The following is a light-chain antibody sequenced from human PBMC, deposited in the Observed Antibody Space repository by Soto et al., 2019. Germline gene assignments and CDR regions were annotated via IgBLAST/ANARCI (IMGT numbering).Light chain of an antibody. V-gene: IGLV2-14*03. CDR2: DVS. Sequence: QSALTQPASVSGSPGQSITISCTGTSSDVGGYNYVSWYQQHPGKAPKFMIYDVSSRPSGVSNRFSGSKSGNTTSLTISGLQAEDEADYYCSSYTSTGVFGTGTKVTV. J-gene: IGLJ1*01. CDR1: SSDVGGYNY. CDR3: SSYTSTGV.